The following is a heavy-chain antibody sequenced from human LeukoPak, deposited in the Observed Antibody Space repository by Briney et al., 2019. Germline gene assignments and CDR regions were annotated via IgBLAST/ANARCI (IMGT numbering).Heavy chain of an antibody. J-gene: IGHJ4*02. CDR2: IIPIFGTA. D-gene: IGHD3-10*01. CDR3: ARVPQLWYYFDY. Sequence: ASVKVSCRASGGTFSSYAISWVRQAPGQGLEWMGGIIPIFGTANYAQKFQGRVTITADESTSTAYMELSSLRSEDTAVYYCARVPQLWYYFDYWGLGTLVTVSS. CDR1: GGTFSSYA. V-gene: IGHV1-69*13.